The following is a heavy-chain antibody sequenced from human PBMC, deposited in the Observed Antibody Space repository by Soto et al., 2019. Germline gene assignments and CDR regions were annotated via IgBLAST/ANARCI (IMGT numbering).Heavy chain of an antibody. J-gene: IGHJ4*02. V-gene: IGHV3-74*01. Sequence: EVHLVESGGGLVQPGGSLRLSCAVSGFTFSRHWMHWVRQAPGKGLQWVSRINTGGSGTNYADSVEGRFTHSRDNTKNTLYLQMNSLRGEDSTQYYSVSGPSDWYGVDFSGQGTLVTVSS. CDR3: VSGPSDWYGVDF. CDR1: GFTFSRHW. CDR2: INTGGSGT. D-gene: IGHD3-10*01.